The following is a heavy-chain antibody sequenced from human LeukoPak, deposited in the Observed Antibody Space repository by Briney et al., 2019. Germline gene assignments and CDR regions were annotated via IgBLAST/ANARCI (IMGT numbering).Heavy chain of an antibody. D-gene: IGHD3-22*01. J-gene: IGHJ4*02. CDR3: ARAAPSGIVVVMVH. CDR2: INPNSGGT. Sequence: ASVKVSCKASGYTFTGYYMHWVRQAPGQGLEWMGWINPNSGGTNYAQKFQGRVTMNRDTSISTAYMELSRLRSDDTAVYYCARAAPSGIVVVMVHWGQGTLVTVSS. V-gene: IGHV1-2*02. CDR1: GYTFTGYY.